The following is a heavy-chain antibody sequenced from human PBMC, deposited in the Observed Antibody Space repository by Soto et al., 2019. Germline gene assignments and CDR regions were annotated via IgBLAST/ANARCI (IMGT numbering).Heavy chain of an antibody. CDR1: GFTFSSYS. J-gene: IGHJ4*02. V-gene: IGHV3-21*01. CDR2: ISSSSSYI. Sequence: EVQLVESGGGLVKPGGSLRLSCAASGFTFSSYSMNWVRQAPGKGLEWVSSISSSSSYIYYADSVKGRFTISRDNAKNSLYLQMNSLRAEDTAVYYCARGKAYYYDSSGYYYFDYWGQGTLVIVSS. D-gene: IGHD3-22*01. CDR3: ARGKAYYYDSSGYYYFDY.